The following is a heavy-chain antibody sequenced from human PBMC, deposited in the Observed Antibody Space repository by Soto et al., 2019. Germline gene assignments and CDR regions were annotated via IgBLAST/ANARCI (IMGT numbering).Heavy chain of an antibody. CDR3: ARESRHCSGGSCYFLPGIDY. Sequence: QVQLVQSGAEVKKPGSSVKVSCKASGGTFSSYAISWVLQAPGQGLEWMGGIIPIFGTANYAQKFQGRVTITADESTSTAYMELSSLRSEDTAVYYCARESRHCSGGSCYFLPGIDYWGQGTLVTVSS. D-gene: IGHD2-15*01. CDR1: GGTFSSYA. CDR2: IIPIFGTA. J-gene: IGHJ4*02. V-gene: IGHV1-69*12.